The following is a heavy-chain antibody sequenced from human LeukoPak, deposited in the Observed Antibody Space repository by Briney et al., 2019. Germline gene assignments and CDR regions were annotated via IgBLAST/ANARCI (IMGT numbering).Heavy chain of an antibody. Sequence: GGSLGLSCAAAGFDFSSTAMNWVRQAPGRGLEWVSVIGASDGGTYYADSVRGRFTISRDNSKNTLYLQMNSLRAEDAAVYYCANAVHSKAVALPFDYWGQGTLVTVSS. D-gene: IGHD6-19*01. CDR1: GFDFSSTA. V-gene: IGHV3-23*01. CDR2: IGASDGGT. CDR3: ANAVHSKAVALPFDY. J-gene: IGHJ4*02.